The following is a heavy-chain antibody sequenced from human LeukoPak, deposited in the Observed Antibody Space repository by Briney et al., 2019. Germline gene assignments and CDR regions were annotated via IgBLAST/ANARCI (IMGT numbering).Heavy chain of an antibody. CDR2: INTNTGNP. Sequence: GASVTVSCKASGYTFTTYAMNWVRQAPGQGLEWVGWINTNTGNPTYAQGFTGRFVFSLDTSVSTAYLQISSLKAEDTAVYYCAKEGQYSSSWYLGYWGQGTLVTVSS. V-gene: IGHV7-4-1*02. D-gene: IGHD6-13*01. CDR3: AKEGQYSSSWYLGY. CDR1: GYTFTTYA. J-gene: IGHJ4*02.